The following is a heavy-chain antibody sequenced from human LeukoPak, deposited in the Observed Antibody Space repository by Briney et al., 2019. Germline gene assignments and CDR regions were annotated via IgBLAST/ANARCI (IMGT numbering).Heavy chain of an antibody. CDR3: VVDYDILTGYSEYVTRFDP. Sequence: GGSLRLSCAVSGFTVSNYYMSWVRQAPGKGLEYVSAISSNGGSTYYADSVKGRFTISRDNSKNTLYLQMSSLRAEDTAVYYCVVDYDILTGYSEYVTRFDPWGQGTLVTVSS. J-gene: IGHJ5*02. V-gene: IGHV3-64D*06. D-gene: IGHD3-9*01. CDR2: ISSNGGST. CDR1: GFTVSNYY.